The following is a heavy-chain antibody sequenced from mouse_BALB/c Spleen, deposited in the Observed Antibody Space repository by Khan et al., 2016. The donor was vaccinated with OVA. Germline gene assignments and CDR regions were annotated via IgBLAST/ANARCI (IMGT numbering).Heavy chain of an antibody. D-gene: IGHD1-2*01. V-gene: IGHV1-18*01. CDR3: ARSGYGGFAF. CDR1: GYSFTDYT. CDR2: INPYNGAS. J-gene: IGHJ3*01. Sequence: VQLQQSGPELVKPGDSMKISCKASGYSFTDYTMNWVKQSHGKNLEWIGLINPYNGASNYKQKFKGKATLTVDKSSSQAYMEILRLTSEDSAVYYGARSGYGGFAFWGQGTLVTVSA.